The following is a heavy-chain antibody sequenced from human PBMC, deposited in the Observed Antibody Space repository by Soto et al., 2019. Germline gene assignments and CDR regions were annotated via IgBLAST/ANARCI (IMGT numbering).Heavy chain of an antibody. V-gene: IGHV3-33*01. D-gene: IGHD1-7*01. Sequence: GGSLRLSCAASGFTFSSYGMHWVRQAPGKGLEWVAVIWYDGSNKYYADSVKGLFTISRDNSKNSLFLQMTRLRAEDTAVYYCARMENGNSFYYYGMDVWGQGTTVTV. CDR1: GFTFSSYG. CDR3: ARMENGNSFYYYGMDV. J-gene: IGHJ6*02. CDR2: IWYDGSNK.